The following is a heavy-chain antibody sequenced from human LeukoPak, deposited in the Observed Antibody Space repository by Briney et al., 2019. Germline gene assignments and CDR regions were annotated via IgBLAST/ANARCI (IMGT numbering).Heavy chain of an antibody. V-gene: IGHV4-39*07. D-gene: IGHD6-6*01. CDR3: ARDPLLSKLGAFDI. Sequence: SETLSLTCTVSGGSISSSSYYWGWIRQPPGKGLEWIGSIYYSGSTNYNPSLKSRVTMSVDTSKNQFSLKLSSVTAADTAVYYCARDPLLSKLGAFDIWGQGTMVTVSS. CDR1: GGSISSSSYY. CDR2: IYYSGST. J-gene: IGHJ3*02.